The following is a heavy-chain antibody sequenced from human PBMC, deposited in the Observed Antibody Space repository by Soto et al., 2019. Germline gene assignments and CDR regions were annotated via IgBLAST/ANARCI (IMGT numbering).Heavy chain of an antibody. CDR2: IRSGSAFI. D-gene: IGHD1-26*01. J-gene: IGHJ5*02. Sequence: EVQVVESGGGLVKPGGSLRLSCKLTCSVYSMNWVRQAPGNGLECVASIRSGSAFIKYADSVKGRFSISRDNAKNSVSLQMNSLRAEDTAMYYCTRDQGGSYDSWFDPWGRGTMVTVSS. CDR1: TCSVYS. CDR3: TRDQGGSYDSWFDP. V-gene: IGHV3-21*01.